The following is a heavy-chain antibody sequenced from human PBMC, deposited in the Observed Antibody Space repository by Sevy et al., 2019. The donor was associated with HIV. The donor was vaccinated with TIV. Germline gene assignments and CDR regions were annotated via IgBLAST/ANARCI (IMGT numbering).Heavy chain of an antibody. J-gene: IGHJ5*02. CDR2: INQGGSEK. V-gene: IGHV3-7*01. Sequence: GGSLRLSCPASGFTFRAYWLPWVRQVPGKGLEWVANINQGGSEKYYVDSVKGRFTISRDNAKNSLFLQMNSLRAEDTAVYYCARALAAAASSWGQGALVTVSS. CDR3: ARALAAAASS. D-gene: IGHD6-13*01. CDR1: GFTFRAYW.